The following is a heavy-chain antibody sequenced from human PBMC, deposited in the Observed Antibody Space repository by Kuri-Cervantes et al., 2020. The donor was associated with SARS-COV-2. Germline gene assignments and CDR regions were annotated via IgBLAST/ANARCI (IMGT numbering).Heavy chain of an antibody. CDR3: ARDRGIVVVPAAIWFDP. J-gene: IGHJ5*02. CDR1: GFTFSSYA. CDR2: ISYDGSNK. D-gene: IGHD2-2*01. Sequence: GGSLRLSCAASGFTFSSYAMHWVRQAPGKGLEWVAVISYDGSNKYYADSVKGRFTISRDNAKNSLYLQMNSLRAEDTAVYYCARDRGIVVVPAAIWFDPWGQGTLVTVSS. V-gene: IGHV3-30-3*01.